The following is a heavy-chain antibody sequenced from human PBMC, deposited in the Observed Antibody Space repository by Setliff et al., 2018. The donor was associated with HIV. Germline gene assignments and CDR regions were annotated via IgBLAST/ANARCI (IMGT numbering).Heavy chain of an antibody. CDR3: ARPRMFDSFDI. J-gene: IGHJ3*02. D-gene: IGHD3-10*02. V-gene: IGHV1-2*06. CDR1: GYMLFGYK. Sequence: ASVKVSCKAGGYMLFGYKMSWLRQAPGQGLEWIGRISPQNGVAEYAPKFLGRVTMTLDTSISTAFLEITRVTSDDAAVYYCARPRMFDSFDIWGQGTMVTVSS. CDR2: ISPQNGVA.